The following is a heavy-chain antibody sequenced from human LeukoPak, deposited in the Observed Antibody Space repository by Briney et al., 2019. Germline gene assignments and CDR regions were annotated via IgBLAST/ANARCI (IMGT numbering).Heavy chain of an antibody. V-gene: IGHV3-21*01. Sequence: GGSLRVCCAASGFTFSSYSMNWVRQAPGKGLEWVSSISSSSSYIYYADSVKGRFTISRDNAKNSLYLQMNSLRAEDTAVYYCAREGSVSYWDAFDIWGQGTMVTVSS. CDR1: GFTFSSYS. D-gene: IGHD3-10*01. CDR3: AREGSVSYWDAFDI. J-gene: IGHJ3*02. CDR2: ISSSSSYI.